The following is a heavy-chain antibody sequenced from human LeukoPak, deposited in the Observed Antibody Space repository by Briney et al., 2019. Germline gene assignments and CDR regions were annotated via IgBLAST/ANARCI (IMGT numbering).Heavy chain of an antibody. Sequence: ASVKVSCKASGGTFSSYAISWVRQAPGQGLEWMGRIISIFGTANYAQKFQGRVTITTDESTSTAYMELSSLRSEDTAVYYCARARDGYNSWNFDYWGQGTLVTFSS. D-gene: IGHD5-24*01. CDR1: GGTFSSYA. J-gene: IGHJ4*02. CDR2: IISIFGTA. CDR3: ARARDGYNSWNFDY. V-gene: IGHV1-69*05.